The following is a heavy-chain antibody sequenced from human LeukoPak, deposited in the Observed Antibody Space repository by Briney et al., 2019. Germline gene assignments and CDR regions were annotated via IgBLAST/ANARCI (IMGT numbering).Heavy chain of an antibody. V-gene: IGHV1-2*02. D-gene: IGHD6-19*01. CDR1: GDTFTGYY. Sequence: WASMRVSCRASGDTFTGYYMHWGRQTPGQGLESRGWINPNSAGTNYAQTLQGRGTITRETTISTAYMEQSTLRYDETGVYYCARDNPPSIAVAGKPCWFDPWGQGTLVTVSS. J-gene: IGHJ5*02. CDR2: INPNSAGT. CDR3: ARDNPPSIAVAGKPCWFDP.